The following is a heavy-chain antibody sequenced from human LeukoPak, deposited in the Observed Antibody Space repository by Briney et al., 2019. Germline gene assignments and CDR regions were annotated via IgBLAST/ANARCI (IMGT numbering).Heavy chain of an antibody. V-gene: IGHV1-2*02. CDR1: GYTFTGYY. Sequence: ASVKVSCKASGYTFTGYYMHWVRQAPGQGLEWMGWINPNSGGTNYAQKFQGRVSMTRNTSISTAYMELSSLRSEDTAVYYCARGNDSGSWFDPWGQGTLVTVSS. D-gene: IGHD1-1*01. CDR3: ARGNDSGSWFDP. CDR2: INPNSGGT. J-gene: IGHJ5*02.